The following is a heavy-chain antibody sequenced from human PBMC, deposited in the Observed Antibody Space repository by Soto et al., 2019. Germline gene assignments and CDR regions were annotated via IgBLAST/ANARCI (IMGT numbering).Heavy chain of an antibody. Sequence: GGSLRLSCAASGFTFSSYALHWVRQAPGKGLEWVAVISYDGSNKYYADSVKGRFTISRDNSKNTLYLQMNSLRAEDTAVYYCARARGLRGDGYNCANYWGQGTLVTVSS. J-gene: IGHJ4*02. V-gene: IGHV3-30-3*01. CDR2: ISYDGSNK. CDR1: GFTFSSYA. CDR3: ARARGLRGDGYNCANY. D-gene: IGHD5-12*01.